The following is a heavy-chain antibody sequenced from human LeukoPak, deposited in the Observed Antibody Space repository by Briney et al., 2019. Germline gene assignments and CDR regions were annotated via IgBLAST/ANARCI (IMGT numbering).Heavy chain of an antibody. CDR2: ISGSGGST. CDR3: ARVMRAGECMDV. J-gene: IGHJ6*02. V-gene: IGHV3-23*01. CDR1: GFTFSSYA. D-gene: IGHD3-16*01. Sequence: GGSLRLSCAASGFTFSSYAMSWVRQAPGKGLEWVSAISGSGGSTYYADSVKGRFTISRDNSKNTLYLQMNSLRAEDTAVYYCARVMRAGECMDVWGQGTTVTVSS.